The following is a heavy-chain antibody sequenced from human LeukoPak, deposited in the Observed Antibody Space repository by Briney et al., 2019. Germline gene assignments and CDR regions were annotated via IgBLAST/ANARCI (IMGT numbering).Heavy chain of an antibody. Sequence: ASVKVSCKASGYTFTGYYMHWVRQAPGQGLEWMGWINPNSGVTKSAQKFQGRVTMTRDTSITTAYMELSRLRSDDTAVYFCARSPPFTMHFDSWGQGTLVSVSS. CDR3: ARSPPFTMHFDS. V-gene: IGHV1-2*02. CDR2: INPNSGVT. J-gene: IGHJ4*02. D-gene: IGHD3-3*01. CDR1: GYTFTGYY.